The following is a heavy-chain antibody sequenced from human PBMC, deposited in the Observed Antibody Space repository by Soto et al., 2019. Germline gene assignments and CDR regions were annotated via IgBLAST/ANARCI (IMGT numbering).Heavy chain of an antibody. CDR3: ARDPHRVVVPAATIGDWYFDL. D-gene: IGHD2-2*01. Sequence: QVQLVESGGGVVQPGRSLRLSCAASGFTFSSYAMHWVRQAPGKGLEWVAVISYDGSNKYYADSVKGRFTISRDNSKNTLYLQMNSLRAEDTAVYYCARDPHRVVVPAATIGDWYFDLWGRGTLVTVSS. CDR2: ISYDGSNK. CDR1: GFTFSSYA. J-gene: IGHJ2*01. V-gene: IGHV3-30-3*01.